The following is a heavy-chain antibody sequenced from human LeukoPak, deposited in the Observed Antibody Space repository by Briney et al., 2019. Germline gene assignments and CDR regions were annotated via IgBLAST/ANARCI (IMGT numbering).Heavy chain of an antibody. D-gene: IGHD3-22*01. CDR2: INPSGGST. CDR3: ARGGFITMIAGSYGMDV. CDR1: GYTFTSYY. V-gene: IGHV1-46*01. Sequence: GASVKVSCKASGYTFTSYYMHWVRQAPGQGLEWMGIINPSGGSTSYAQKFQGRVTMTRDTSTSTVYMELSSLRPEDTAVYYCARGGFITMIAGSYGMDVWGQGTTVTVSS. J-gene: IGHJ6*02.